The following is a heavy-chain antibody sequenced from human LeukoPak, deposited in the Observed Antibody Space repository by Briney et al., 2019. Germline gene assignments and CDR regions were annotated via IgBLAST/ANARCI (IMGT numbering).Heavy chain of an antibody. D-gene: IGHD3-10*01. CDR1: GGSISSSNC. CDR3: AGHAIWTRITMLRGGARGRWFDP. Sequence: SGTLSLTCAVSGGSISSSNCWSWIRQPPGKGLEWIGGINHSGSTNYNPSLKSRVTISVDTSKSQFSLKLNSVTAADTAVYYCAGHAIWTRITMLRGGARGRWFDPWGQGTLVTVSS. CDR2: INHSGST. J-gene: IGHJ5*02. V-gene: IGHV4-4*02.